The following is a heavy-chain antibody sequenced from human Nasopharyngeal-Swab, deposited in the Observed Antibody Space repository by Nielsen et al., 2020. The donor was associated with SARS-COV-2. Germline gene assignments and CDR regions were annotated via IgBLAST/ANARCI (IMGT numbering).Heavy chain of an antibody. CDR2: INPNSGGT. V-gene: IGHV1-2*06. D-gene: IGHD3-10*01. Sequence: ASVKVSCKASGYTFTGYYMHWVRQAPGQGLEWMGRINPNSGGTNYAQKFQGRVTMTRDTSISTAYMELSRLRSDDTAVYYCASTSQGPYGSGSYPMGWGQGTLVTVSS. CDR1: GYTFTGYY. J-gene: IGHJ4*02. CDR3: ASTSQGPYGSGSYPMG.